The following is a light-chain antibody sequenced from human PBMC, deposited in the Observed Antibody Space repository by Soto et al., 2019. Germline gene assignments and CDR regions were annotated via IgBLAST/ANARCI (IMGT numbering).Light chain of an antibody. CDR1: QGISNY. J-gene: IGKJ1*01. Sequence: QMSQSPSSLSASGGDRVTITCRANQGISNYLAWYQQKPGKVPKLLIYAASTLQSGVPSRFSSSGSGADFTLTISSLQPEDVATYYCQKYTSAPWTFGQGTKVEIK. CDR3: QKYTSAPWT. V-gene: IGKV1-27*01. CDR2: AAS.